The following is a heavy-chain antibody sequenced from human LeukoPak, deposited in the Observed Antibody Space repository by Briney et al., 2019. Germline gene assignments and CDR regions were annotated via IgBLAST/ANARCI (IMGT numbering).Heavy chain of an antibody. J-gene: IGHJ6*03. Sequence: ATVKVSCKASGYTFTGYYMHWVRQAPGQGLEWMGWINPNSGGTNYAQKFQGRVTMTRDTSISTAYMELSRLRSDDTAVYYCARGLYSYGDYYYYIDVWGKGTTVTVSS. CDR2: INPNSGGT. CDR1: GYTFTGYY. V-gene: IGHV1-2*02. D-gene: IGHD5-18*01. CDR3: ARGLYSYGDYYYYIDV.